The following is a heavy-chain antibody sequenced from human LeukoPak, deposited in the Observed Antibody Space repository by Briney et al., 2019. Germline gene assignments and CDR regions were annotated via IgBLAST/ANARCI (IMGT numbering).Heavy chain of an antibody. Sequence: EASVKASCKASGFPFSDSYIHWVRQAPGQGLEWMGYINPRSGGTSSPQKFKGRVTLTADTINTAYMVLSSLISDDTAIYYCVREGSGLLTKNFDYWGQGTLVTVSS. V-gene: IGHV1-2*02. CDR2: INPRSGGT. CDR3: VREGSGLLTKNFDY. CDR1: GFPFSDSY. J-gene: IGHJ4*02. D-gene: IGHD2-15*01.